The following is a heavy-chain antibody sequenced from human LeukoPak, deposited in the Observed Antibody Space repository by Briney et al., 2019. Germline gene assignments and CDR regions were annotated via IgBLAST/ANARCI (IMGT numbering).Heavy chain of an antibody. J-gene: IGHJ4*02. Sequence: GGSLRLSCAASGFTFSSYEINWVRQAPGKGLEWVSYISSSGRTIYYVDSVKGRFTISRDNAKNSLYLQMNSLRAEDTAVYYCARESGLTILRGTFDYWGQGTLVTVSS. CDR3: ARESGLTILRGTFDY. CDR1: GFTFSSYE. V-gene: IGHV3-48*03. D-gene: IGHD3-10*01. CDR2: ISSSGRTI.